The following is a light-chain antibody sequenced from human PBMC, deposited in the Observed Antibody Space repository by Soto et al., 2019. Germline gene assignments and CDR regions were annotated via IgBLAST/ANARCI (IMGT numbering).Light chain of an antibody. V-gene: IGKV3-15*01. CDR1: QRVSRN. Sequence: ETVMTQSPATLSVSAGERTTLSCRASQRVSRNLAWYQQKPGQAPRLLIYDASTRATGIPDRFSGSGSETEFTLTISSLQSADYAVYYCQQYGSSPLTFGGGTKVDIK. CDR2: DAS. CDR3: QQYGSSPLT. J-gene: IGKJ4*01.